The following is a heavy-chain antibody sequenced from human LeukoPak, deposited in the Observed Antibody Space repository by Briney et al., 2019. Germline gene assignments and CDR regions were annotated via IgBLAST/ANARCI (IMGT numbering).Heavy chain of an antibody. CDR2: ISSSSSYI. Sequence: GGSLRLSCAASGFTFSSYSMNWVRQAPGKGLEWVSSISSSSSYIYYADSVKGRFTISRDNAKNSLYLQMNSLRAEDAAVYYCARAPQGSYPTDYWGQGTLVTVSS. CDR3: ARAPQGSYPTDY. J-gene: IGHJ4*02. V-gene: IGHV3-21*01. D-gene: IGHD1-26*01. CDR1: GFTFSSYS.